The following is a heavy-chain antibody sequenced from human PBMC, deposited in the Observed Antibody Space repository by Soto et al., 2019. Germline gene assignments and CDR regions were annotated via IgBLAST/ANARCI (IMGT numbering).Heavy chain of an antibody. D-gene: IGHD4-4*01. Sequence: QVQLVQSGAEVKKPGASVKVSCKASEYTFTSYAMHWVRQAPGQRLEWMGWINAGNGNTKYSQKFQGRVTITRDTSASTAYMELSSLRSEDTAVYYCARAIMTTVTNHYYYGMDVWGQGTTVTVSS. CDR1: EYTFTSYA. J-gene: IGHJ6*02. CDR2: INAGNGNT. V-gene: IGHV1-3*01. CDR3: ARAIMTTVTNHYYYGMDV.